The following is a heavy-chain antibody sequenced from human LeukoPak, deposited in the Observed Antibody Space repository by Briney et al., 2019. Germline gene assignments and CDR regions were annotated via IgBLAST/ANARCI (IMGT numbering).Heavy chain of an antibody. CDR2: IWYDGSKK. Sequence: GGSLRLSCAASGFTFSSYGMHWVRQAPGKGLEWVAVIWYDGSKKCYADSVKGRFTISRDNSKNTLYMEMNSLRAEDTAVYYCAREGVLRHNAFDIWGQGTMVTVSP. J-gene: IGHJ3*02. V-gene: IGHV3-33*01. CDR3: AREGVLRHNAFDI. D-gene: IGHD2/OR15-2a*01. CDR1: GFTFSSYG.